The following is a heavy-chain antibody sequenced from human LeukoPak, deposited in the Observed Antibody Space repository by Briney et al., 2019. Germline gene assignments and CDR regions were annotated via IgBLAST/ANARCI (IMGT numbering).Heavy chain of an antibody. Sequence: VASVKVSCKASGGTFSSYAISWVRQAPGQGLEWMGRIIPIFGTANYAQKFQGRVTITADKSTSTAYMELSSLRSEDTAVYYCARDLWARQQLVKGSNPSDPWGQGTLVTVSS. D-gene: IGHD6-13*01. J-gene: IGHJ5*02. V-gene: IGHV1-69*06. CDR1: GGTFSSYA. CDR3: ARDLWARQQLVKGSNPSDP. CDR2: IIPIFGTA.